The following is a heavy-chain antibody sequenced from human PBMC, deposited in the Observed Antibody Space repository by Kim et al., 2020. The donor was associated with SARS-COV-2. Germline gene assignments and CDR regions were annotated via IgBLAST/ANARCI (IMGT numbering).Heavy chain of an antibody. CDR1: GFTFSSYW. J-gene: IGHJ4*01. V-gene: IGHV3-7*01. D-gene: IGHD2-21*01. CDR2: IKQDGSEK. Sequence: GWSLRLSCAVSGFTFSSYWMSWVRQAPGKGLEWVANIKQDGSEKYYVDSVKGRFTISRDNAKNSLYLLMNSLRAEDTAVYYCASHGAYCGGDCYSNIDY. CDR3: ASHGAYCGGDCYSNIDY.